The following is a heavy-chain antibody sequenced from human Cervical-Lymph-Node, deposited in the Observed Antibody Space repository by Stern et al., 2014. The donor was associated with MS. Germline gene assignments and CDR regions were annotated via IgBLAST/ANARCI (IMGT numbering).Heavy chain of an antibody. J-gene: IGHJ4*02. CDR3: ALRYCSSDSCFGLDY. CDR2: ISAHNGNP. Sequence: QVQLVQSGAEVKKTGASVKVSCKASGYTFSNYGTSCVRQAPGQGLEWMGWISAHNGNPNFAQKLQGRFTMTTDTSTSTAYMELRSLRSDDTAVYYCALRYCSSDSCFGLDYWGQGTLVTVSS. D-gene: IGHD2-2*01. V-gene: IGHV1-18*01. CDR1: GYTFSNYG.